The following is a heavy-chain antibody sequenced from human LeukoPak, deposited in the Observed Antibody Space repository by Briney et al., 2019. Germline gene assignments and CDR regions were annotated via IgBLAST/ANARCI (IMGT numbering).Heavy chain of an antibody. CDR3: ARGRHSGYDSDFDY. CDR1: GFNFRAYW. D-gene: IGHD5-12*01. V-gene: IGHV3-7*01. CDR2: IHQHGSKE. Sequence: GGSLRLSSTTSGFNFRAYWMAWVRQAPGKGPEWVANIHQHGSKENYVDSVEGRFTIARENAKNSLYLQMNSVRAADTAVDYCARGRHSGYDSDFDYWGQGTLVTVSS. J-gene: IGHJ4*02.